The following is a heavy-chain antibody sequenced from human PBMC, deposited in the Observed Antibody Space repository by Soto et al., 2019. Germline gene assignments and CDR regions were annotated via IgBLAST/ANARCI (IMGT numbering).Heavy chain of an antibody. CDR2: ITDSGGDA. CDR3: ARGSTDSYPGSRIFDF. J-gene: IGHJ4*02. V-gene: IGHV3-23*01. D-gene: IGHD3-10*01. Sequence: GGSLRLSCVASVITFGSRAMSWVRQAPGEGLEWVSTITDSGGDAKYADSVRGRFAISRDNSKKTLYLQMSSLTAEDSAIYYCARGSTDSYPGSRIFDFWGRGTLVTVSS. CDR1: VITFGSRA.